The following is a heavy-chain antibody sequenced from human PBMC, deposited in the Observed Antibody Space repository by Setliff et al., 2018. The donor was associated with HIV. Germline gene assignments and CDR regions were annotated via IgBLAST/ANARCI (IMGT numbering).Heavy chain of an antibody. D-gene: IGHD6-19*01. J-gene: IGHJ4*02. Sequence: SQTLSLTCAISGDSVSSNSSAWNWVRQSPSRGLEWLGRTYYRSKWYINYALSVKGRIAINPDTSRNQFSLQLNSVTPEDTAVYYCARGSYGSVLLWGQGTLVTVSS. CDR3: ARGSYGSVLL. CDR2: TYYRSKWYI. CDR1: GDSVSSNSSA. V-gene: IGHV6-1*01.